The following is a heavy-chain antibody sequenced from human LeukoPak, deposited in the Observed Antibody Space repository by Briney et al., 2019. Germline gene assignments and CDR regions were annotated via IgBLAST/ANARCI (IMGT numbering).Heavy chain of an antibody. CDR1: GFTFSSYW. CDR3: ARELVMEWLFFAYYFDY. V-gene: IGHV3-7*01. CDR2: IKQDGSEK. J-gene: IGHJ4*02. Sequence: PGGSLRLSCAASGFTFSSYWMSWVRQAPGKGLEWVANIKQDGSEKYYVDSVKGRFTISRDNAKNSLYLQMNSLRAEDTAVYYCARELVMEWLFFAYYFDYWGQGTLVTVSS. D-gene: IGHD3-3*01.